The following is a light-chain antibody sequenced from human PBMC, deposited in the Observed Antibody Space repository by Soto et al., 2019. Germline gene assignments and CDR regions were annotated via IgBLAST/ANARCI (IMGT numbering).Light chain of an antibody. J-gene: IGKJ1*01. Sequence: IVLTQSPGTLSASPGETATLSCRASQSFXSSYLAWYWQKPGQPPPLLXYGASSSATGVPDSFSGSGSGTAFTPTISRREPADCVADYCHQYGSTPRTFGQGTKVDIK. CDR3: HQYGSTPRT. CDR2: GAS. CDR1: QSFXSSY. V-gene: IGKV3-20*01.